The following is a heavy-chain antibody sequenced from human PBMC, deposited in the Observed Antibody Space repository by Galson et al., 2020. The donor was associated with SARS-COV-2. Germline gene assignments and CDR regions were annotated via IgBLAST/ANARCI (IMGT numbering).Heavy chain of an antibody. Sequence: GESLKISCAASGFTFDDYGMSWVRQAPGKGLEWVSGINWNGGSTGYADSVKGRFTISRDNAKNSLYLQMNSLRAEDTALYHCARDYRSYYYGSGSYSYWGQGTLVTVSS. CDR1: GFTFDDYG. CDR3: ARDYRSYYYGSGSYSY. D-gene: IGHD3-10*01. J-gene: IGHJ4*02. V-gene: IGHV3-20*01. CDR2: INWNGGST.